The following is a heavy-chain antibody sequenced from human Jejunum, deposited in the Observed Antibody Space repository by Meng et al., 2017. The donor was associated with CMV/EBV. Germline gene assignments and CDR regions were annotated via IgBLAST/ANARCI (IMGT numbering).Heavy chain of an antibody. V-gene: IGHV4-39*01. D-gene: IGHD3-10*01. CDR1: RRPSSCHGSY. CDR3: ARRRGGSGRDC. Sequence: LHLRASCPGPGNPCTTRSVTCAVSRRPSSCHGSYWDWVRQPPGKGLEWIGVIYHSGSNSYNPSLQSRVTMFVDTSKNQFSLMLSSVTATDTAVYYCARRRGGSGRDCWGQGTLVTVSS. CDR2: IYHSGSN. J-gene: IGHJ4*02.